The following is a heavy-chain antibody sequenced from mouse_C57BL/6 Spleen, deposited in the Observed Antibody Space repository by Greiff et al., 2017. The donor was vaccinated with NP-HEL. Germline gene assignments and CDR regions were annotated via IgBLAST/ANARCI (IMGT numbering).Heavy chain of an antibody. D-gene: IGHD2-3*01. V-gene: IGHV1-64*01. Sequence: VQLQQSGAELVKPGASVPLSCKASGSPFPSSWMPWVKQRPGQGLEWIGMIHPNRGSPNYNEKFKSKATLTVDKSSSTAYMQLSSLTSEDSAVYYCASDGYYYAMDYWGQGTSVTVSS. CDR2: IHPNRGSP. CDR1: GSPFPSSW. J-gene: IGHJ4*01. CDR3: ASDGYYYAMDY.